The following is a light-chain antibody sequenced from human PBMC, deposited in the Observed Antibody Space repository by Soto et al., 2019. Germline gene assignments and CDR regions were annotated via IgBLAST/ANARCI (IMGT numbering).Light chain of an antibody. J-gene: IGKJ4*01. Sequence: DIQMTQSPSTLSASVGDRVTITCRASQSISSWLAWYQQKPGKAPKFLIFKASSLESGVPSRFTGSRSRSEFTLTISSLQPDDFASYYCQQYNTYPLTFGGGTKVEIK. CDR3: QQYNTYPLT. V-gene: IGKV1-5*03. CDR2: KAS. CDR1: QSISSW.